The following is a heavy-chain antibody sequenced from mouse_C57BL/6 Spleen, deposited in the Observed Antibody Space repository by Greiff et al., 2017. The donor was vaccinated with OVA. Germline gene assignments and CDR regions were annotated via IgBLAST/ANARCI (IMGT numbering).Heavy chain of an antibody. CDR1: GYTFTSYW. CDR2: IDPSDSET. CDR3: ARSDYYYSNAWFAY. D-gene: IGHD2-5*01. Sequence: QVQLQQPGAELVRPGSSVKLSCKASGYTFTSYWMHWVKQRPIQGLAWIGNIDPSDSETHYNQKFKDKATLTVDKSSSTAYMQLSSLTSEDSAVYYCARSDYYYSNAWFAYWGQGTLVTVSA. V-gene: IGHV1-52*01. J-gene: IGHJ3*01.